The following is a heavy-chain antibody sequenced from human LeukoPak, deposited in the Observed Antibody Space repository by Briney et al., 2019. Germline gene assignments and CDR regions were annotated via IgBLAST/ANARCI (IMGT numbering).Heavy chain of an antibody. Sequence: GGSLRLPCAASGFTFSSYAMSWVRQAPGKGLERVSAISGSGGSTYYADSVKGRFTISRDNSKNTLYLQMNSLRAEDTAVYYCAKLILMVYADYWGQGTLVTVSS. CDR1: GFTFSSYA. V-gene: IGHV3-23*01. D-gene: IGHD2-8*01. J-gene: IGHJ4*02. CDR3: AKLILMVYADY. CDR2: ISGSGGST.